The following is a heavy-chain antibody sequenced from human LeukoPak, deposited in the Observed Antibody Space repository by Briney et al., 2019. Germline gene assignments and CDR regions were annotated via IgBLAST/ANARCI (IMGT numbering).Heavy chain of an antibody. V-gene: IGHV4-59*01. CDR1: GGSISSSY. CDR3: ARVLEGLTSFDY. D-gene: IGHD3/OR15-3a*01. Sequence: SETLSLTCTVSGGSISSSYWSWIRQPPGKGLEWIGYIYYSGSTNYNPSLRSRATMLVDTSKNQFSLKLSSVTAADAAVYYCARVLEGLTSFDYWGQGTLVTVSP. CDR2: IYYSGST. J-gene: IGHJ4*02.